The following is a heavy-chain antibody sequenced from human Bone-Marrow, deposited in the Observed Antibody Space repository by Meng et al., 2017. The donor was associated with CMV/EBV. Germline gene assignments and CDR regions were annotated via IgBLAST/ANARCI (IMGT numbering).Heavy chain of an antibody. CDR2: ISVGGSTI. D-gene: IGHD3-22*01. Sequence: GESLKISCAASGLTVSRNYMNWVRQAPGKGLEWVSYISVGGSTIYYADSVKGRFTISRDNAKNSLYLQMNSLRAEDTAVYYCARVNQSSGYYYFDYWGQGTLVTVSS. J-gene: IGHJ4*02. V-gene: IGHV3-48*04. CDR1: GLTVSRNY. CDR3: ARVNQSSGYYYFDY.